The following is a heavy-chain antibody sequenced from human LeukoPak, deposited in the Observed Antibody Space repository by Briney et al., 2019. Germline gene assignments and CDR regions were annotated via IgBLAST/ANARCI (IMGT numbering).Heavy chain of an antibody. CDR2: ISYDGSNK. CDR1: GFTFSSYA. J-gene: IGHJ4*02. Sequence: GRSLRLSCAASGFTFSSYAMHWVRQAPGKGLEWVAVISYDGSNKYYADSVKGRFTISRDNSKNTLYLQMNSLRAEDTAVYYCARDPVSGQRPYYFDYWGQGTLVTVSS. V-gene: IGHV3-30*04. CDR3: ARDPVSGQRPYYFDY. D-gene: IGHD6-19*01.